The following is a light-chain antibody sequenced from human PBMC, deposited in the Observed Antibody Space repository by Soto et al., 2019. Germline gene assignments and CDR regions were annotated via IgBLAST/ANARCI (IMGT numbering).Light chain of an antibody. CDR2: GES. J-gene: IGKJ1*01. CDR1: QSVSSD. Sequence: IRVTLSPFTXSVPPPTMPPSTCGASQSVSSDLAWYHQKPGQAXRXXLYGESTRDTGIQARLSGSGSGTEFTITINFIPSEDFELYYCQQDNNSRRTFGEGTQVDI. CDR3: QQDNNSRRT. V-gene: IGKV3-15*01.